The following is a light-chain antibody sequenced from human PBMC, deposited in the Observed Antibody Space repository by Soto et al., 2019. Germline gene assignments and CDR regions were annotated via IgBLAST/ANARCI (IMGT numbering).Light chain of an antibody. V-gene: IGLV1-40*01. CDR1: SSNIGAGYD. CDR3: QSYDSSLSGSVV. CDR2: GNS. Sequence: QSVLTQPPSVSGAPGQRVTISCTGGSSNIGAGYDVHWYQQLPGTAPKLLIYGNSNRPSGVPDRFSGSNSGTSASLAITGLQAEDEADYYCQSYDSSLSGSVVFGGGTKLTVL. J-gene: IGLJ2*01.